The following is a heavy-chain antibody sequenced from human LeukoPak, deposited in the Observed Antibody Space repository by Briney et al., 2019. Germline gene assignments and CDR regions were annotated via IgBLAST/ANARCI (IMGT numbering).Heavy chain of an antibody. D-gene: IGHD3-16*01. CDR1: GFTFSSYA. CDR2: LRGNGDT. V-gene: IGHV3-23*01. Sequence: GSLRLSCAASGFTFSSYAMSWVREAPARGLEWVSSLRGNGDTFYADSVKGRFTLSRDESKNTVYLHLNELRVEDTTVYYCAKASWVSTADAVLWGQGTVVIVSS. J-gene: IGHJ4*02. CDR3: AKASWVSTADAVL.